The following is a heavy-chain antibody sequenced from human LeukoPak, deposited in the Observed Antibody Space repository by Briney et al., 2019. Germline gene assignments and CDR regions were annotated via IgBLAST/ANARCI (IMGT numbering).Heavy chain of an antibody. CDR3: ARDRLAYYDFPRDYYYYMDV. CDR1: GGSISSYY. CDR2: IYYSGST. J-gene: IGHJ6*03. V-gene: IGHV4-59*01. Sequence: SQTLSLTCTVSGGSISSYYWSWIRQPPGKGLEWIGYIYYSGSTNYNPSLKSRVTISVDTSKNQFSLKLSSVTAADTAVYYCARDRLAYYDFPRDYYYYMDVWGKGTTVTASS. D-gene: IGHD3-3*01.